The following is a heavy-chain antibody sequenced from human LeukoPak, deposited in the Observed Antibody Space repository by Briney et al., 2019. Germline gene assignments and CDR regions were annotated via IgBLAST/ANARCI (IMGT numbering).Heavy chain of an antibody. CDR3: ARVSGYDWETFYDY. J-gene: IGHJ4*02. D-gene: IGHD5-12*01. Sequence: PSETLSLTCTVSGGSISSYYWSWIRQPPGKGLEWIGYIYYSGSTNYNPSLKSRVTISVDKSKNQFSLKLNSVTAADTAVYYCARVSGYDWETFYDYWGRGTLVTVSS. V-gene: IGHV4-59*01. CDR2: IYYSGST. CDR1: GGSISSYY.